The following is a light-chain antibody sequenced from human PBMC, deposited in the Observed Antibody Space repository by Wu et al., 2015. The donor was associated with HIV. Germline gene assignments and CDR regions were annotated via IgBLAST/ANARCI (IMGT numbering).Light chain of an antibody. CDR3: QQYYTYPYT. CDR1: QGISHF. Sequence: DIQLTQSPSFLSASVGDRVTITCRASQGISHFLGWYQQKPGKAPKRLIYKASTLESGVPSRFSGSGSGTEFTLTVNSLQPDDFATYYCQQYYTYPYTFGQGTKLEIK. V-gene: IGKV1-9*01. J-gene: IGKJ2*01. CDR2: KAS.